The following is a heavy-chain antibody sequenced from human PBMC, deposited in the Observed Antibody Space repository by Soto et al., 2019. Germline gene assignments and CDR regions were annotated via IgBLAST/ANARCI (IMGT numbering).Heavy chain of an antibody. J-gene: IGHJ4*02. CDR2: IIPILGIA. V-gene: IGHV1-69*02. CDR3: ARGGPGLIASAGTIDY. Sequence: QVQLVQSGAEVKKPGSSVKVSCKASGGTFSSYTISWVRQAPGQGLEWMGRIIPILGIANYAQKFQGRVTITADKSTNTAYMELSSLRSEDTAVYYCARGGPGLIASAGTIDYWGQGTLVTVSS. D-gene: IGHD6-13*01. CDR1: GGTFSSYT.